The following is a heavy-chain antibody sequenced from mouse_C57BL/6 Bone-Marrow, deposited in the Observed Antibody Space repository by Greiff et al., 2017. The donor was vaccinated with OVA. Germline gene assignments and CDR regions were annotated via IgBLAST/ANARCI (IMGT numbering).Heavy chain of an antibody. CDR3: ARDRGPGRGYYAMDY. CDR1: GFTFSDYY. Sequence: EVKLVESEGGLVQPGSSMKLSCTASGFTFSDYYMAWVRQVPEKGLEWVANINYDGSSTYYLDSLKSRFIISRDNAKNILYLQMSSLKSEDTATYYCARDRGPGRGYYAMDYWGQGTSVTVSS. CDR2: INYDGSST. V-gene: IGHV5-16*01. J-gene: IGHJ4*01.